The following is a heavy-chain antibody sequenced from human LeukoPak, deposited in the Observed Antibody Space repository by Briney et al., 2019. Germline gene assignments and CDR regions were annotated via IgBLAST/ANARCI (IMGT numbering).Heavy chain of an antibody. V-gene: IGHV3-15*05. D-gene: IGHD4-11*01. CDR2: IKSKTDGGTT. CDR1: EFPFKKPW. Sequence: PGGSLKLSCAGSEFPFKKPWVRWGRQAPGKGLEWVGRIKSKTDGGTTDYAAPGKGRFTFSRDDSALKLSLHITPLPVEHTAAEYCALHRWDYWRQGGLVTVSS. J-gene: IGHJ4*02. CDR3: ALHRWDY.